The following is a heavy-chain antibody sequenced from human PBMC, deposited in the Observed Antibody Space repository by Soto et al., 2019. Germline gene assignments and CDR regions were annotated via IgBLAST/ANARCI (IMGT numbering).Heavy chain of an antibody. D-gene: IGHD6-13*01. CDR2: TYYRSKWYN. J-gene: IGHJ5*02. CDR1: GDSVSSNSAA. Sequence: PSQTLSLTCAISGDSVSSNSAAWNWIRQSPSRGLEWLGRTYYRSKWYNDYAVSVKSRITINPDTSKNQFSLQLNSVTPEDTAVYYCARVIAAAGEGHDWFDPWGQGTLVTVSS. CDR3: ARVIAAAGEGHDWFDP. V-gene: IGHV6-1*01.